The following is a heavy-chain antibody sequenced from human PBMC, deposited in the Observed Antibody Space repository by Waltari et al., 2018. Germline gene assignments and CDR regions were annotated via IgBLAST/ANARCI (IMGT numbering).Heavy chain of an antibody. J-gene: IGHJ4*02. V-gene: IGHV3-7*01. CDR3: ARGVGSGQGVVH. D-gene: IGHD1-26*01. CDR1: GFTFNTYW. CDR2: INEDGSEK. Sequence: VRLVESGGTLVRPGGSLGLPCAASGFTFNTYWRSWVRQAPGKGLEWGANINEDGSEKNYVDSVKGRFTISRDNTENSLYLQMNSLRGEDTAVYYCARGVGSGQGVVHWGQGTLVTVSS.